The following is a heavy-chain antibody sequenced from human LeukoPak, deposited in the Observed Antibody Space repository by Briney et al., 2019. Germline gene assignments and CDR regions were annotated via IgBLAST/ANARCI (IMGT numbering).Heavy chain of an antibody. CDR3: RKDLTGTWSFDH. Sequence: PGGSLRLSCSASGFTFSGHFMHWVRQAPGKGLEYVSSISVNGDKTLYAESVKGRFTISRDNSKNTLYLQLSSLRLEDTAIYYCRKDLTGTWSFDHWGQGTLLTVSS. CDR2: ISVNGDKT. CDR1: GFTFSGHF. J-gene: IGHJ4*02. V-gene: IGHV3-64D*06. D-gene: IGHD7-27*01.